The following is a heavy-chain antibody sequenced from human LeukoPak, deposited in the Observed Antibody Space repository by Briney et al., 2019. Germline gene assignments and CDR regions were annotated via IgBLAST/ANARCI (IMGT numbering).Heavy chain of an antibody. CDR1: GFTFSSYS. Sequence: MTGGSLRLSCAASGFTFSSYSMNWVRQAPGKGLEWVSSISSSSSYIYYADSVKGRFTISRDNSKNTLYLQMNSLIVEDTAVYYCAKDLTGGSTRVVPAANPFDPWGQGTLVTVSS. D-gene: IGHD2-2*01. CDR2: ISSSSSYI. V-gene: IGHV3-21*04. J-gene: IGHJ5*02. CDR3: AKDLTGGSTRVVPAANPFDP.